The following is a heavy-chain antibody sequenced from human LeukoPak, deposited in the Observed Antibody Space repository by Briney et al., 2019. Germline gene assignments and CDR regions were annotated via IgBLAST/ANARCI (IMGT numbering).Heavy chain of an antibody. CDR2: IYPGDSDT. Sequence: GESLKISCKGSGYSFTSYWIGWVRQMPGKGLEWMGIIYPGDSDTRYSPSFQGQVTISADKSISTAYLQWSGLKASDTAMYYCARRFYYYDSSGYYYSDWFDPWGQGTLVTVSS. CDR3: ARRFYYYDSSGYYYSDWFDP. V-gene: IGHV5-51*01. D-gene: IGHD3-22*01. CDR1: GYSFTSYW. J-gene: IGHJ5*02.